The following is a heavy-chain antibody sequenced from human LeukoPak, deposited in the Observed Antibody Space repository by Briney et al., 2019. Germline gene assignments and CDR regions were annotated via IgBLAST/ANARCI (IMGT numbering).Heavy chain of an antibody. D-gene: IGHD1/OR15-1a*01. CDR2: IYYSGST. CDR1: GGSISSYY. J-gene: IGHJ6*04. CDR3: ARGDSSNNYYYYGMDV. V-gene: IGHV4-59*01. Sequence: PSETLSLTCTVSGGSISSYYWSWIRQPPGKRLEWIGYIYYSGSTNYNPSLKSRVTISVDTSKNQFSLKLSSVTAADTAVYYCARGDSSNNYYYYGMDVWGKGTTVTVSS.